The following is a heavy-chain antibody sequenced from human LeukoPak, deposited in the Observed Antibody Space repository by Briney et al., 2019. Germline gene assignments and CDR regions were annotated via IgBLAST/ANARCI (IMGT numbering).Heavy chain of an antibody. CDR1: GSTFSSYW. D-gene: IGHD3-3*01. CDR2: INSDGSST. V-gene: IGHV3-74*01. J-gene: IGHJ4*02. CDR3: ARRIFGVVNSVDY. Sequence: GGSLRLSCAASGSTFSSYWMHWVRQAPGKGLVWVSRINSDGSSTSYADSVKGRFTISRDNAKNTLYLQMNSLRAEDTAVYYCARRIFGVVNSVDYWGQGTLVTVSS.